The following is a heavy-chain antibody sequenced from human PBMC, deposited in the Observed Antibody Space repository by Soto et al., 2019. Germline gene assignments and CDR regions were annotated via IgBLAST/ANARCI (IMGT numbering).Heavy chain of an antibody. CDR2: ISAYNGNT. Sequence: ASVKGSCKASGYTFTSDGISWVRQSPGQGLEWMGWISAYNGNTNYAQKLQGRVTMTTDRSTSTAYLELRSLRSDDTAVYYCARVGTYSSGWYRYDGFDIWTQGTTVPVSS. J-gene: IGHJ3*02. CDR3: ARVGTYSSGWYRYDGFDI. D-gene: IGHD6-19*01. CDR1: GYTFTSDG. V-gene: IGHV1-18*01.